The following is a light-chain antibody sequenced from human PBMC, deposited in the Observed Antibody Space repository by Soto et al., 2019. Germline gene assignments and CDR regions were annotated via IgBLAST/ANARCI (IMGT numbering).Light chain of an antibody. V-gene: IGKV3-20*01. Sequence: EILLTQSPGTLSLSPGEIATLSCRASNSVSPSSLAWYQQRPCQSPRLLIYGASSRATGIPDRFSGRGSGTDFTLIISRLEPEDFAVYYCQQFAGSFGGGTKVDIK. CDR3: QQFAGS. CDR1: NSVSPSS. CDR2: GAS. J-gene: IGKJ4*02.